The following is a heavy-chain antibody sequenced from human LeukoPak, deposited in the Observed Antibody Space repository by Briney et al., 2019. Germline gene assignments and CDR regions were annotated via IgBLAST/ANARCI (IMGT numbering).Heavy chain of an antibody. D-gene: IGHD6-13*01. Sequence: PGRTLRLSCAASRFTFSSYAMHWVRQAPGKGLEWVAVISYDGSNKYYADSVKGRFTISRDNSKNTPYLQMNSLRAEDTAVYYCARQPYSSSWYGFDAFDIWGQGTMVTVSS. V-gene: IGHV3-30*04. CDR3: ARQPYSSSWYGFDAFDI. CDR1: RFTFSSYA. J-gene: IGHJ3*02. CDR2: ISYDGSNK.